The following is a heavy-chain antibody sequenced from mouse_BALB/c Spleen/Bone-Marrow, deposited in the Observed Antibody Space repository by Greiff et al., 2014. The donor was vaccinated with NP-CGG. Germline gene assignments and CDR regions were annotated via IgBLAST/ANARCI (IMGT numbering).Heavy chain of an antibody. J-gene: IGHJ1*01. CDR1: GFTFSNYA. V-gene: IGHV5-6-5*01. Sequence: EVKLVESGGGLVNPGGSLKLSCAASGFTFSNYAMSWVRQTPEKRLEWVASISYDGDTFSPDSVRGRFTISRDNARNILYLQMSSLRSEDTAMYYCARAGWLLTNWHLDVWGAGTTVTVSS. CDR2: ISYDGDT. CDR3: ARAGWLLTNWHLDV. D-gene: IGHD2-3*01.